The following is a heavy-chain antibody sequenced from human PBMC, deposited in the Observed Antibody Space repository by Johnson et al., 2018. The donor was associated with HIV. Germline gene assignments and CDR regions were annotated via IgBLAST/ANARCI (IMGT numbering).Heavy chain of an antibody. CDR2: IYTGGNT. D-gene: IGHD3-10*01. CDR1: GFTVSSNC. CDR3: VRGGSDAFDI. Sequence: VQLVESGGGLIQPGGSLRLSCAASGFTVSSNCMSWVRQAPGKGLEWVSVIYTGGNTYYADSLKGRFTISRDTSKNTLYLQMNSLSPGDTAVYYCVRGGSDAFDIWGQGTMVTVSS. V-gene: IGHV3-53*01. J-gene: IGHJ3*02.